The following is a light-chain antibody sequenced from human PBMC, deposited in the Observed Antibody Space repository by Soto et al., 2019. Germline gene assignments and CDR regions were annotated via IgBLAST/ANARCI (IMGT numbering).Light chain of an antibody. Sequence: EIVMTQSPATLSVSPGERATLSGRASQSVSIKLAWYQQNPGQAPRLLIYDTSTRATGIPARFSGSRSGTEFTLTIRSLQSEDLAVYYCQQYNNWPPITFGKGTRLEIK. V-gene: IGKV3-15*01. J-gene: IGKJ5*01. CDR1: QSVSIK. CDR3: QQYNNWPPIT. CDR2: DTS.